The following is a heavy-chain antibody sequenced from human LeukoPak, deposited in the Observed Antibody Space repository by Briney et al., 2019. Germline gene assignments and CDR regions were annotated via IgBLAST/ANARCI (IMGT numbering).Heavy chain of an antibody. D-gene: IGHD2-2*01. V-gene: IGHV3-21*01. CDR3: ARDRPPASTTIFDY. CDR1: GSTFSSYS. CDR2: ISSSSSYI. Sequence: GGSLRLSCAASGSTFSSYSMNWVRQAPGKGLEWVSSISSSSSYIYYADSVKGRFTISRDNAKNSLYLQMNSLRAEDTAVYYCARDRPPASTTIFDYWGQGTLVTVSS. J-gene: IGHJ4*02.